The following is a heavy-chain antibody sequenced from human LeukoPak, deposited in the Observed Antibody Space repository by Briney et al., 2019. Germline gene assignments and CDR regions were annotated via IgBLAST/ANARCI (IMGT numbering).Heavy chain of an antibody. CDR2: SYYSGTT. CDR3: ARRGIAASGYDY. CDR1: GGSISSYY. J-gene: IGHJ4*02. Sequence: SETLSLTCSVSGGSISSYYWRWIRPPPGEGLEWIGYSYYSGTTNYTPSLKSRVTILVDTSMNQFCLNLSSVTAADTAVYYCARRGIAASGYDYWGQGTLVTVSS. D-gene: IGHD6-13*01. V-gene: IGHV4-59*08.